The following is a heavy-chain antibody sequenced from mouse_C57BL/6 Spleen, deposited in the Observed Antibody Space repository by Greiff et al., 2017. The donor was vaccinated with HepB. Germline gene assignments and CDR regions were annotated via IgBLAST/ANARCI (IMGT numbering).Heavy chain of an antibody. J-gene: IGHJ1*03. CDR1: GFTFSSYT. CDR3: ARYYGNGYFDV. CDR2: ISGGGGNT. V-gene: IGHV5-9*01. D-gene: IGHD2-1*01. Sequence: EVQLVESGGGLVKPGGSLKLSCAASGFTFSSYTMSWVRQTPEKRLEWVATISGGGGNTYYPDSVKGRFTISRDNAKNTLYLQMSSLRSEDTALYYCARYYGNGYFDVWGTGTTVTVSS.